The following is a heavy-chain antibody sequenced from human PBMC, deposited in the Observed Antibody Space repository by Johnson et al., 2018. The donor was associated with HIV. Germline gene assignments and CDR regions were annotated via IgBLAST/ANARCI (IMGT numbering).Heavy chain of an antibody. V-gene: IGHV3-15*01. CDR3: ASGLAAARGAFDI. Sequence: VQLVESGGGLVEPGGSLRLSCAASGFLFSNVWMSWVRQAPGKGLEWVGRIKSKADGGTIDYAAPVKGRFTISRDDSKNSLYLQMNSLNTEDTAVYYCASGLAAARGAFDIWGQGAMVSVSS. J-gene: IGHJ3*02. CDR1: GFLFSNVW. CDR2: IKSKADGGTI. D-gene: IGHD6-13*01.